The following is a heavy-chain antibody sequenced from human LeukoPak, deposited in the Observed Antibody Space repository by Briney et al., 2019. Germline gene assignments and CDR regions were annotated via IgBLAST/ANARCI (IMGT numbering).Heavy chain of an antibody. CDR2: IHYSGST. Sequence: PSETLSLTCAVYGGSFSSYYWTWIRQPPGKGLEWIGSIHYSGSTNYNPSLKSRVTISVDTSKNQFSLKLSSVTAADTAVYYCTRHRHVWWLVPNYSAYWGQGTLVTVSS. V-gene: IGHV4-34*01. CDR1: GGSFSSYY. J-gene: IGHJ4*02. D-gene: IGHD6-19*01. CDR3: TRHRHVWWLVPNYSAY.